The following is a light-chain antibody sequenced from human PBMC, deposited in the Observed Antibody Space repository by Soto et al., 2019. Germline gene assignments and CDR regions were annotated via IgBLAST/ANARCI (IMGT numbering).Light chain of an antibody. CDR2: GAS. CDR1: QSVTSRY. Sequence: EIVLAQSPGTLSLTPGERATLSCRASQSVTSRYLAWYQQKPGQAPRLLIFGASIRATGIPDRFSGSGSGTDFTLTISRLEFDDSAVYYCQQYGSSPGTFVGQGTKVEIK. V-gene: IGKV3-20*01. J-gene: IGKJ1*01. CDR3: QQYGSSPGTF.